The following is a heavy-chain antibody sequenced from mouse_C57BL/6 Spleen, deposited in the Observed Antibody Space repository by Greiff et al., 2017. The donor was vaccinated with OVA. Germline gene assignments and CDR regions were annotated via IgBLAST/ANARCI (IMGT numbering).Heavy chain of an antibody. CDR1: GYAFSSSW. Sequence: VKLVESGPELVKPGASVKISCKASGYAFSSSWMNWVKQRPGKGLEWIGRIYPGDGDTNYNGKFKGKATLTADKSSSTAYMQLSSLTSEDSAVYFCAREGWLLRFYAMDYWGQGTSVTVSS. CDR3: AREGWLLRFYAMDY. V-gene: IGHV1-82*01. J-gene: IGHJ4*01. D-gene: IGHD2-3*01. CDR2: IYPGDGDT.